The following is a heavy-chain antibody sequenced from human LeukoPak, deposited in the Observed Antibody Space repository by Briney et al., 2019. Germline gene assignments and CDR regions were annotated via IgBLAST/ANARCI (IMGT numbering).Heavy chain of an antibody. CDR3: ARERVSWFDP. Sequence: GASVKVSCKASGYTFTGYYMHWVRQAPGQGLEWMGGIIPIFGTANYAQKFQGRVTITADESTSTAYMELSSLRSEDTAVYYCARERVSWFDPWGQGTLVTVSS. V-gene: IGHV1-69*13. CDR1: GYTFTGYY. D-gene: IGHD3-22*01. CDR2: IIPIFGTA. J-gene: IGHJ5*02.